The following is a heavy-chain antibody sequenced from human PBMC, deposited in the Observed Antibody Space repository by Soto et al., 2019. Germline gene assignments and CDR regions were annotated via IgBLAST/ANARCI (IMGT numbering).Heavy chain of an antibody. CDR3: ASFGLHG. CDR1: GFTFSDSW. J-gene: IGHJ6*02. Sequence: GGSLRLSCAASGFTFSDSWMDWVRQAPGKGPEWVANIKQDGSEKNYVDSVKGRFTISRDNAKNSLYLQMNSLRAEDTAVYYCASFGLHGWGQGTTVTVSS. D-gene: IGHD3-16*01. V-gene: IGHV3-7*01. CDR2: IKQDGSEK.